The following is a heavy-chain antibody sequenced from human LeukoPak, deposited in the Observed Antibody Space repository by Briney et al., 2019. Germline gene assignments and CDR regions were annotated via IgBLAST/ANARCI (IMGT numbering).Heavy chain of an antibody. Sequence: GGSLRLSCAASGFTFSDYYMSWIRQAPRKGLEWVANIKQDGSEKYYMDSVKGRFTISRGNAKNSLFLQMNSLRAEDTAVYYCARGDRVGVTTGHFDYWGQGTLVTVSS. V-gene: IGHV3-7*03. CDR1: GFTFSDYY. CDR2: IKQDGSEK. CDR3: ARGDRVGVTTGHFDY. J-gene: IGHJ4*02. D-gene: IGHD1-26*01.